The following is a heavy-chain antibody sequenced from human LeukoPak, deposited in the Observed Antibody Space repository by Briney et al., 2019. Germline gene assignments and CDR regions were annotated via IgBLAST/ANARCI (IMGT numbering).Heavy chain of an antibody. J-gene: IGHJ4*02. CDR3: ARELGTDYFDY. V-gene: IGHV3-21*01. CDR2: ISSSSSYI. CDR1: GFTFSSYS. D-gene: IGHD2-8*02. Sequence: GGSLRLFCAASGFTFSSYSMNWVRQAPGKGLEWVSSISSSSSYIYYADSVKGRFTISRDNAKNSLYLQMNSLRAEDTAVYYCARELGTDYFDYWGQGTLVTVSS.